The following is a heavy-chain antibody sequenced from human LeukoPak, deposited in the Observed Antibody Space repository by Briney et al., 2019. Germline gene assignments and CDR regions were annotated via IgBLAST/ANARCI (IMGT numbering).Heavy chain of an antibody. CDR3: ARDKIVGATIFDY. CDR1: GFTFSSYW. Sequence: SGGSLRLSCAASGFTFSSYWMSWVRQAPGKGLEWVANIKQDGSEKYYVDSVKGRFTISRDNAKNSLYLQMNSLRAEDTAVYYCARDKIVGATIFDYWGQGTLVTVSS. CDR2: IKQDGSEK. D-gene: IGHD1-26*01. J-gene: IGHJ4*02. V-gene: IGHV3-7*01.